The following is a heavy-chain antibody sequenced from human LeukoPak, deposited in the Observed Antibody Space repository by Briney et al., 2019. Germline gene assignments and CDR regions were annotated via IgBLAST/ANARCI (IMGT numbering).Heavy chain of an antibody. V-gene: IGHV1-46*01. CDR3: ARDSGSSIDY. Sequence: ASVKVSCKASGYTFTSYYMHWVRQAPGQGLEWMGIINPSGGSTSYAQKFQGRVTITADESTSTAYMELSSLRSEDTAVYYCARDSGSSIDYWGQGTLVTVSS. CDR2: INPSGGST. CDR1: GYTFTSYY. J-gene: IGHJ4*02. D-gene: IGHD1-26*01.